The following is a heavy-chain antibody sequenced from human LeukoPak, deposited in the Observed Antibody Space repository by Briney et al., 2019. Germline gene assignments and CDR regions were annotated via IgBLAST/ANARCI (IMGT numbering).Heavy chain of an antibody. Sequence: SETLSLTCTVSGGSVSSGSYYWSWIRQPPGKGLEWIGYIYYSGSTNYNPSLKSRVTISVDTSKNQFSLKLSSVTAADTAVYFCARVEGNWLDPWGQGTLVTVSS. CDR1: GGSVSSGSYY. V-gene: IGHV4-61*01. CDR3: ARVEGNWLDP. J-gene: IGHJ5*02. CDR2: IYYSGST.